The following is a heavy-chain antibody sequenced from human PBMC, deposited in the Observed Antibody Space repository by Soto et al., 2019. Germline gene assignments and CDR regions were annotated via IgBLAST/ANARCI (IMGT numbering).Heavy chain of an antibody. CDR3: ARDRFTIFGVVITHYFDY. CDR2: MYYSGST. Sequence: LSLTCTVSGGSISSDDHYWSWIRQPPGKGLEWNGYMYYSGSTYYNPSLKSRVTISVDTSKNQFSLKLSSVTAADTAVYYCARDRFTIFGVVITHYFDYWGQGTLVTVSS. J-gene: IGHJ4*02. V-gene: IGHV4-30-4*01. CDR1: GGSISSDDHY. D-gene: IGHD3-3*01.